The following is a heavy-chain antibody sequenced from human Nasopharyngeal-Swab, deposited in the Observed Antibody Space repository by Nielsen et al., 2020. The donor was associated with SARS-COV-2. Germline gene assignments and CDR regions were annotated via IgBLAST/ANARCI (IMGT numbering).Heavy chain of an antibody. CDR3: AKLGIAVAGSDY. V-gene: IGHV3-30*18. Sequence: GESLKISCAASGFTFSSYGMHWVRQAPGKGLEWVAVISYDGGNKYYADSVKGRFTISRDNSKNTLYLQMNSLRAEDTAVYYCAKLGIAVAGSDYWGQGTLVTVSS. D-gene: IGHD6-19*01. J-gene: IGHJ4*02. CDR1: GFTFSSYG. CDR2: ISYDGGNK.